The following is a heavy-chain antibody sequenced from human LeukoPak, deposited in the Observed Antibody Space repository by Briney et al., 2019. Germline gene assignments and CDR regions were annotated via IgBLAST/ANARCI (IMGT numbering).Heavy chain of an antibody. Sequence: ASVKVSCMASGYTFTSYDINWVRQATGQGLEWMGWMNPNSGNTGYAQKFQGRVTMTRNTSISTAYMELSSLRSEDTAVYYCARGIFLTPDNDYWGQGTLVTVSS. V-gene: IGHV1-8*01. CDR1: GYTFTSYD. CDR3: ARGIFLTPDNDY. CDR2: MNPNSGNT. D-gene: IGHD3-3*02. J-gene: IGHJ4*02.